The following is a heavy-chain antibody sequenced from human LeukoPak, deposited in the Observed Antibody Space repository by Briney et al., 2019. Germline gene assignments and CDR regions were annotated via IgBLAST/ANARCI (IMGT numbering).Heavy chain of an antibody. J-gene: IGHJ6*04. D-gene: IGHD1-20*01. CDR2: INHSGST. CDR1: GGSFSGYY. Sequence: SETLSLTCAVYGGSFSGYYWSWVRQPPGKGLEWIGEINHSGSTNYHPSLKSRVTISVDTSKNQFSLKLSSVTAGGTAVYYCARGPTFYNWCHYGMVVWGEGTTVTVTS. CDR3: ARGPTFYNWCHYGMVV. V-gene: IGHV4-34*01.